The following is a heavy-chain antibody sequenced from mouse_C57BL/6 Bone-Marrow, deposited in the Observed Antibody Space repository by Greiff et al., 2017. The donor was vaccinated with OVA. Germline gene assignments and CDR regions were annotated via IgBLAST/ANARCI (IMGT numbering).Heavy chain of an antibody. CDR3: TTCSYGSRPHY. Sequence: EVMLVESGAELARPGASVKLSCTASGFNIKDDYMHWVKQRPEQGLEWIGWIDPENGDTEYASKFQGKATITADTSSNTAYLQLSSLTSEDTAVYYCTTCSYGSRPHYWGQGTTLTVSS. V-gene: IGHV14-4*01. J-gene: IGHJ2*01. CDR1: GFNIKDDY. D-gene: IGHD1-1*01. CDR2: IDPENGDT.